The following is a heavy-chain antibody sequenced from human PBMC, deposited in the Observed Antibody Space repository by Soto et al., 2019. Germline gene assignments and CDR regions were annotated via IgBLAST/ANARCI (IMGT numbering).Heavy chain of an antibody. CDR1: GGSFSGYY. CDR3: ARGGVNTAMAY. CDR2: INHSGST. D-gene: IGHD5-18*01. V-gene: IGHV4-34*01. J-gene: IGHJ4*02. Sequence: SETLSLTCAVYGGSFSGYYWSWIRQPPGKGLEWIGEINHSGSTNYNPSLKSRVTISVDTSKNQFSLKLSSVTAADTAVYYCARGGVNTAMAYWGQGTLVTV.